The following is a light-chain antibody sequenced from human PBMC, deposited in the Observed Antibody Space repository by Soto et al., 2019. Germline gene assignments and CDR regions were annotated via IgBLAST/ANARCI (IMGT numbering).Light chain of an antibody. V-gene: IGLV2-14*01. CDR1: SSDVGGYDY. J-gene: IGLJ1*01. CDR3: SAYTTTTTLI. CDR2: EVN. Sequence: QSVLTQPASVSGSPGQSVTISCTGTSSDVGGYDYVSWYQQHPGTAPKLMLYEVNNRPSGVSNRFSGSKSGNTASLIISGLQTEDEADYYCSAYTTTTTLIFGTGTTVHVL.